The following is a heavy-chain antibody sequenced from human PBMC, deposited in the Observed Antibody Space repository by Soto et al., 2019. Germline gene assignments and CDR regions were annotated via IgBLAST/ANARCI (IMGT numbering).Heavy chain of an antibody. Sequence: QPGGSLRLSCAASGFTFSSYWMHCVRQAPGKGLVWVSRINSDGSSTNYAASVKGRFTISRDNAKNTLYLQMNSLRAEDTAVYYCARDSEWSGYSDYWGQGTLVTVSS. CDR1: GFTFSSYW. J-gene: IGHJ4*02. CDR2: INSDGSST. D-gene: IGHD3-3*01. CDR3: ARDSEWSGYSDY. V-gene: IGHV3-74*01.